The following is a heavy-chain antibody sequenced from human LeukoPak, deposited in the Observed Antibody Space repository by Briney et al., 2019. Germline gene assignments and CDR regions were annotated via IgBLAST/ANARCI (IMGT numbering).Heavy chain of an antibody. V-gene: IGHV3-15*01. CDR1: GFTFSNAW. CDR2: IKRKTDGGTT. CDR3: TTVDSGSLDY. Sequence: GGSLRLSCAASGFTFSNAWMSWVRQAPGKGLEWVGRIKRKTDGGTTDYAAPVKGRFTISRDDSKNTLYLQMNSLKTEDTAVYYCTTVDSGSLDYWGQGTLVTVSS. J-gene: IGHJ4*02. D-gene: IGHD1-26*01.